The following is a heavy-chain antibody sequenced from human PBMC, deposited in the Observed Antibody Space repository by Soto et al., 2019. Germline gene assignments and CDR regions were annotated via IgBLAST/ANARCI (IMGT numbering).Heavy chain of an antibody. Sequence: RASVKVSCKASGGTFSSYAISWVRQAPGQGLEWMGGIIPIFGTANYAQKFQGRVTITADKSTSTAYMELSSLRSEDTAVYYCARYGGSGWSGSYYGMDVWGQGTTVTVSS. D-gene: IGHD6-19*01. CDR3: ARYGGSGWSGSYYGMDV. V-gene: IGHV1-69*06. CDR1: GGTFSSYA. CDR2: IIPIFGTA. J-gene: IGHJ6*01.